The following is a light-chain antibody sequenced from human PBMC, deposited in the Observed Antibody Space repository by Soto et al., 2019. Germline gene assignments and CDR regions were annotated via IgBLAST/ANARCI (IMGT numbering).Light chain of an antibody. Sequence: EIVLTQSPGTLSLSPGERATLSCRASQSVNSNSLAWYQQKPGQAPRLLIYAASSRVTGIPDKYSGSGSGTDFTLAISRLEPEDFALYYCQQYGTSPLTFGQGTKVEIK. CDR1: QSVNSNS. V-gene: IGKV3-20*01. CDR3: QQYGTSPLT. J-gene: IGKJ1*01. CDR2: AAS.